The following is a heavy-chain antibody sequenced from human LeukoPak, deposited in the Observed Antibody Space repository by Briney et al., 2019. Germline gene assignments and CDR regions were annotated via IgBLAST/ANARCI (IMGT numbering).Heavy chain of an antibody. CDR1: GFTFSNAW. D-gene: IGHD2-15*01. Sequence: GGSLRLSCAASGFTFSNAWMSWVRQAPGKGLEWVGRIKSKTDGGTTDYAAPVKGRSTISRDDSKNTLYLQMNSLKTEDTAVYYCTTDLTRDIVVVVAASGVPWGQGTLVTVSS. V-gene: IGHV3-15*01. CDR2: IKSKTDGGTT. CDR3: TTDLTRDIVVVVAASGVP. J-gene: IGHJ5*02.